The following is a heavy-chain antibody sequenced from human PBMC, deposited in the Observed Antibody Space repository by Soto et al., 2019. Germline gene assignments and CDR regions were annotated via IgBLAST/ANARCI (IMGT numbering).Heavy chain of an antibody. V-gene: IGHV1-46*01. J-gene: IGHJ5*02. CDR1: GYTFTSYY. Sequence: QVQLVQSGAEAKKPGASVKVSCKASGYTFTSYYMHWVRQAPGQGLEWMGIINPSGGSTSYAQKFQGRVTMTRDTSTSTVYMELSSLRSEDTAVYYCARGAIFKCSGGSCYSDWFDPWGQGTLVTVSS. D-gene: IGHD2-15*01. CDR2: INPSGGST. CDR3: ARGAIFKCSGGSCYSDWFDP.